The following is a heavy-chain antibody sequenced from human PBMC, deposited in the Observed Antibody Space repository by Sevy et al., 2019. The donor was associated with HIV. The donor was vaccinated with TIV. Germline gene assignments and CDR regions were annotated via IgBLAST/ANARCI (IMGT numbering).Heavy chain of an antibody. CDR3: AREQDYGSGSPGYYYYMDV. D-gene: IGHD3-10*01. J-gene: IGHJ6*03. CDR1: GGTFSSYA. CDR2: MIPIFGTA. V-gene: IGHV1-69*13. Sequence: ASVKVSCKASGGTFSSYAISWVRQAPGQGLEWMGRMIPIFGTANYAQKFQGRVTITADESTSTAYMELSSLRSEDTAVYYCAREQDYGSGSPGYYYYMDVWGKGTTVTVSS.